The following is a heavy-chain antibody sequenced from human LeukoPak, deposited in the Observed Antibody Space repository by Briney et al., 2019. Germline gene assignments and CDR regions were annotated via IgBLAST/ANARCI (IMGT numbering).Heavy chain of an antibody. Sequence: GGSLRLSCAASGFTFSSYAMSWVRQAPGKGLEWVANIKQDGSEKYYVDSVKGRFTISRDNAKNSLYLQMNSLRAEDTAVYYCAREKRNNWFDPWGQGTLVTVSS. CDR3: AREKRNNWFDP. CDR2: IKQDGSEK. V-gene: IGHV3-7*01. CDR1: GFTFSSYA. J-gene: IGHJ5*02.